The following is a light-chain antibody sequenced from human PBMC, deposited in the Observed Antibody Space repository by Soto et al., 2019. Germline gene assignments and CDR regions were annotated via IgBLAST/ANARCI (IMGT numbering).Light chain of an antibody. CDR1: SSDVGGYNY. J-gene: IGLJ2*01. CDR2: EVS. CDR3: SSYAGSTPVV. Sequence: QSALTQPPSASGSPGQSVTISCTGTSSDVGGYNYVSWYQQHPGKAPKLMIYEVSKRPSGVPDRFSGSKSGNTASLTVSGLQAEDEADYYCSSYAGSTPVVFGGGTKLNVL. V-gene: IGLV2-8*01.